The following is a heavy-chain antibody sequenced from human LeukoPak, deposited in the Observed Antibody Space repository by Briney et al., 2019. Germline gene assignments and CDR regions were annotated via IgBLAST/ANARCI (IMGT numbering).Heavy chain of an antibody. CDR2: ISSSSIYI. V-gene: IGHV3-21*04. Sequence: GGSLRLSCAGSGFTFSSYSMHWVRQAPGKGLEWVSSISSSSIYIYYADSLKGRLTISRDNSKNTLYLQMNSLRAEDTAVYYCAKNRPAAGDYWGQGTLVTVSS. D-gene: IGHD6-13*01. CDR1: GFTFSSYS. CDR3: AKNRPAAGDY. J-gene: IGHJ4*02.